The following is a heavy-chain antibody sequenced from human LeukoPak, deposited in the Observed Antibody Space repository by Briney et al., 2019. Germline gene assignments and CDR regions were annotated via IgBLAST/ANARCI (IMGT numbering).Heavy chain of an antibody. Sequence: SETLSLTCTVSGASISPYYWTWIRQPAGKGLEWIGHIYTSGSTNYNPSLKSRVTMSLDTSKSQLSLKLSSVTAADTAVYYCARDRNYYYYYYMDVWGKGTTVTVSS. V-gene: IGHV4-4*07. CDR1: GASISPYY. J-gene: IGHJ6*03. CDR2: IYTSGST. CDR3: ARDRNYYYYYYMDV. D-gene: IGHD4-11*01.